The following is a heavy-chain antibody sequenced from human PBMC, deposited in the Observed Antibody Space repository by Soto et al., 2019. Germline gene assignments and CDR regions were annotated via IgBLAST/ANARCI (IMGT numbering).Heavy chain of an antibody. CDR2: ISAYNGNT. CDR1: GYTFTSYG. V-gene: IGHV1-18*01. Sequence: ASVKVSCKASGYTFTSYGISWVRQAPGQGLEWMGWISAYNGNTNYAQKLQGRVTMTTDTSTSTAYMELRSLRSDDTAVYYCARDDYSNNYYYYGMDVWGQGTMVTVSS. J-gene: IGHJ6*02. CDR3: ARDDYSNNYYYYGMDV. D-gene: IGHD4-4*01.